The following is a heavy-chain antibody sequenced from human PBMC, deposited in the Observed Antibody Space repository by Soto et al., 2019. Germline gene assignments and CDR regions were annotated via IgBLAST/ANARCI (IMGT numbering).Heavy chain of an antibody. D-gene: IGHD2-8*01. CDR3: AGDIMGTNYYYYGMDV. J-gene: IGHJ6*02. CDR1: GYTFTSYG. CDR2: IIPILGIA. V-gene: IGHV1-69*04. Sequence: SVKVSCKASGYTFTSYGISWVRQAPGQGLEWMGRIIPILGIANYAQKFQGRVTITADKSTSTAYMELSSLRSEDTAVYYCAGDIMGTNYYYYGMDVCGQXSTVTVSS.